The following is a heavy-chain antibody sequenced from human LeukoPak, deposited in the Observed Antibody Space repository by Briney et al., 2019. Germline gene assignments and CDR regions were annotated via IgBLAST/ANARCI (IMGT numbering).Heavy chain of an antibody. J-gene: IGHJ4*02. CDR1: GGSISSGGYY. V-gene: IGHV4-31*03. D-gene: IGHD3-10*01. CDR3: ARVSALWFGEKCYFDY. Sequence: SETLSLTCTVSGGSISSGGYYWSWIRQHPGKGLEWIGYIYYSGSTYYNPSLKSRVTISVDTSKNQFSLKLSSVTAADTAVYYCARVSALWFGEKCYFDYWGQGTLVTVSS. CDR2: IYYSGST.